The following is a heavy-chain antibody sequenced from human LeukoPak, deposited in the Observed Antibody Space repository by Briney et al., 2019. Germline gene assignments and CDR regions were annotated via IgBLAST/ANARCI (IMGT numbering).Heavy chain of an antibody. CDR3: ARGHAWKAYYSMMGGGAFDI. CDR2: INWNGGST. V-gene: IGHV3-20*04. D-gene: IGHD3-10*01. J-gene: IGHJ3*02. Sequence: PGGSLRLSCAASGFTFDDYGMSWVRQAPGKGLEWVSGINWNGGSTGYADSVKGRFTISRDNAKNSLYLQMNSLRAEDTALYYCARGHAWKAYYSMMGGGAFDIWGQGTMVTVSS. CDR1: GFTFDDYG.